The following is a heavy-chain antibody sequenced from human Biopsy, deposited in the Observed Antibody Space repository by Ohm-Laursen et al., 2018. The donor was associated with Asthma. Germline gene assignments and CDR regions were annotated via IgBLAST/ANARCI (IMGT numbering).Heavy chain of an antibody. CDR3: ARDPAGYYYFDY. Sequence: SLRLSCTASGFTFSSYGMHWVRQAPGKGLEWVAVIWYDGSNKYYADSVKGRFTIPRDNSKNTLYLQMNSLRAEDTAVYYCARDPAGYYYFDYWGQGTLVTVSS. D-gene: IGHD3-22*01. CDR2: IWYDGSNK. CDR1: GFTFSSYG. J-gene: IGHJ4*02. V-gene: IGHV3-33*01.